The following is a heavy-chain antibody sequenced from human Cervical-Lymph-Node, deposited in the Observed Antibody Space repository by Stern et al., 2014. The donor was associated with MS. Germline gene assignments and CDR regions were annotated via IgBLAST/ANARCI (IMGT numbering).Heavy chain of an antibody. Sequence: QVQLQQWGAGLLKPSETLSLTCVVYNGSFSGYYWSWIRQPPGKGLEWIGEITHGGRTNYSPSLNSRVSISVDTSKNQSSLRLGSVTAANTAVYYCARGTPRYYYYGMDVWGQGTTVTVSS. CDR3: ARGTPRYYYYGMDV. V-gene: IGHV4-34*01. CDR1: NGSFSGYY. J-gene: IGHJ6*02. CDR2: ITHGGRT.